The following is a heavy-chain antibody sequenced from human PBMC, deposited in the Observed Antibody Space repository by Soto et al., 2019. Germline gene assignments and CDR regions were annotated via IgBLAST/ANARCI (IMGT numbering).Heavy chain of an antibody. CDR3: ARGIGAYRATALDY. D-gene: IGHD2-15*01. CDR2: INHSGST. J-gene: IGHJ4*02. CDR1: GGSFRGYF. V-gene: IGHV4-34*01. Sequence: PSETLSLTCAVYGGSFRGYFWTWIRQPPGKGLEWIGEINHSGSTNYNSSFESRATISVDTSKTHFSLSLTSVTAADTAVYYCARGIGAYRATALDYWGQGTLVTVSS.